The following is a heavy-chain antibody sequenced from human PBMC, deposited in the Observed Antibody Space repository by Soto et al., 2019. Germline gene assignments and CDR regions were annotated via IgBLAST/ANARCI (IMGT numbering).Heavy chain of an antibody. D-gene: IGHD2-2*02. CDR2: INPNSGGT. CDR3: ARAVDIVVVPAAIQGRGYYYYYGMDV. Sequence: VASVKVSCKASGYTFTGYYMHWVRQAPGQGLEWMGWINPNSGGTNYAQKFQGRVTMTRDTSISTAYMELSRLRSDDTAVYYCARAVDIVVVPAAIQGRGYYYYYGMDVWGQGTTVTVSS. J-gene: IGHJ6*02. CDR1: GYTFTGYY. V-gene: IGHV1-2*02.